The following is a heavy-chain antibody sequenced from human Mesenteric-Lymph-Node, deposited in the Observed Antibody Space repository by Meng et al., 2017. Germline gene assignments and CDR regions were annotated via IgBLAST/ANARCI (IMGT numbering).Heavy chain of an antibody. CDR3: ARGKQDAWELLAY. D-gene: IGHD1-26*01. V-gene: IGHV4-4*02. Sequence: QEQGPGLVKPAGTLSLTCSFYGDSISSNIRWTWVRQPPGKRLEWIREMNDSRSTNNNTSLNSRISISLDKSKNHFSLKVNSVTAAEKAVYYCARGKQDAWELLAYWGQGALVTVSS. CDR2: MNDSRST. J-gene: IGHJ4*02. CDR1: GDSISSNIR.